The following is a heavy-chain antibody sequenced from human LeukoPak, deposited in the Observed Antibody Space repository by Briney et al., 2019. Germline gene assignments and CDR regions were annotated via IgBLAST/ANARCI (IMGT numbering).Heavy chain of an antibody. J-gene: IGHJ6*03. CDR3: ARDNGPYYYYYMDV. Sequence: SETLSLTCAVYGGSFSGYYWGWIRQPPGKGLEWIGSIYHSGSTYYNPSLKSRVTISVDTSKNQFSLKLSSVTAADTAVYYCARDNGPYYYYYMDVWGKGTTVTVSS. CDR2: IYHSGST. CDR1: GGSFSGYY. V-gene: IGHV4-38-2*02.